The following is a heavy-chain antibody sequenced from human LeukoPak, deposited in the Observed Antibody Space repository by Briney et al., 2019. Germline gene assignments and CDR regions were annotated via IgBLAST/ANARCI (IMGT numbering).Heavy chain of an antibody. V-gene: IGHV3-30*04. CDR1: GFTLSSHV. D-gene: IGHD3-10*01. CDR2: ISIDSKTE. Sequence: GGSLRLSCAASGFTLSSHVMHWVRQAPGKGLEWVAVISIDSKTEIYSDSVRGRFTVSRDKSGNTVDLRMNSLRNEDTALYFCARSIRDAGEIWGLGTLVTVSS. J-gene: IGHJ4*02. CDR3: ARSIRDAGEI.